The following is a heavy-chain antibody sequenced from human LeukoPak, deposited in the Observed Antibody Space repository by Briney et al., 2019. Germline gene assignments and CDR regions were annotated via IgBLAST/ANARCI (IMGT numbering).Heavy chain of an antibody. Sequence: ASVRVSCKASGYTFTGYYMHWVRQAPGQGLEWMGRINPNSGGTNYAQKFQGRVTMTRDTSISTAYMELSRLRSDDTAVYYCARVFRVFWTEADAFDIWGQGTMVTVSS. V-gene: IGHV1-2*06. CDR1: GYTFTGYY. CDR2: INPNSGGT. J-gene: IGHJ3*02. D-gene: IGHD3/OR15-3a*01. CDR3: ARVFRVFWTEADAFDI.